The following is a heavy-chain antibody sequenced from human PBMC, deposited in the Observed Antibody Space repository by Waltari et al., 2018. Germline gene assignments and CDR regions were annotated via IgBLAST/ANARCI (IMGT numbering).Heavy chain of an antibody. CDR2: IYSGGGT. CDR3: GNIGAFDI. CDR1: GFTVINNY. Sequence: EVQLVESGGGLLQPGGSLRISCAASGFTVINNYITWVRQAPGKGLEWVSVIYSGGGTYYADSVRGRFTISRDKVKNTVYLQMNSLRAEDTAVYYCGNIGAFDIWGQGTMVTVSS. J-gene: IGHJ3*02. V-gene: IGHV3-53*01. D-gene: IGHD5-12*01.